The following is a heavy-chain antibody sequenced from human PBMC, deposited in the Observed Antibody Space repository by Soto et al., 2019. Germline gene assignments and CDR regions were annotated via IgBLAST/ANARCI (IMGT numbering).Heavy chain of an antibody. D-gene: IGHD2-15*01. V-gene: IGHV3-7*01. Sequence: GGSLRLSCAASGFTFSVYWMSWVRQAPGRGLEWLANIKEDGSEKYYVDSLKGRFTISRDNAKNSLYVQMNNLRVEDTAVYYCARGGIGYCSGGTCFYTAFDIWGQGSMVTVSS. J-gene: IGHJ3*02. CDR1: GFTFSVYW. CDR2: IKEDGSEK. CDR3: ARGGIGYCSGGTCFYTAFDI.